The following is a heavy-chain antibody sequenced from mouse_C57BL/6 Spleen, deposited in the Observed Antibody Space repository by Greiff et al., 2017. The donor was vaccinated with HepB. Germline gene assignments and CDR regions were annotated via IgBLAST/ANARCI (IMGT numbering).Heavy chain of an antibody. J-gene: IGHJ3*01. Sequence: EVKLQESGAELVRPGASVKLSCTASGFNIKDDYMHWVKQRPEQGLEWIGWIDPENGDTEYATKFQGKTTITADTSSNTAYLQLSSLTSEDTAVYYCTPRTTGAWFAYWGQGTLVTVSA. CDR1: GFNIKDDY. CDR3: TPRTTGAWFAY. D-gene: IGHD2-14*01. CDR2: IDPENGDT. V-gene: IGHV14-4*01.